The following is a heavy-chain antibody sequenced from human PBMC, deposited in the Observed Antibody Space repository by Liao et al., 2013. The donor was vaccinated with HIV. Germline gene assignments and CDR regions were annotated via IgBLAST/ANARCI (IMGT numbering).Heavy chain of an antibody. V-gene: IGHV4-39*07. CDR3: ARSRGEYCSTTTCKRAAEFDY. D-gene: IGHD2-2*01. CDR2: VHYSGST. CDR1: GGAVSSRSYY. J-gene: IGHJ4*02. Sequence: QLQLQESGPGLVRPSETLSLTCTVSGGAVSSRSYYWGWIRQPPGKGLEWIGSVHYSGSTYYKPSLNSRVTISMDTSKNQFSLKLGSLTAADTAVYYCARSRGEYCSTTTCKRAAEFDYWGQGTLVTVSS.